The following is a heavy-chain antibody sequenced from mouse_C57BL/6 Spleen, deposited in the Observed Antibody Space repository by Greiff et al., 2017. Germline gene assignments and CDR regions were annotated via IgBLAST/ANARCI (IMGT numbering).Heavy chain of an antibody. V-gene: IGHV1-7*01. J-gene: IGHJ3*01. CDR1: GYTFTSYW. D-gene: IGHD1-1*01. CDR2: INPSSGYP. CDR3: ARDYGSLAY. Sequence: QVQLQPSGAELAKPGASVKLSCKASGYTFTSYWMHWVKQRPGRGLAWIGYINPSSGYPKSNQKFKDKATLTADKSSITAYMQLSSLTYEDSAVYYCARDYGSLAYWGPGTLVTVSA.